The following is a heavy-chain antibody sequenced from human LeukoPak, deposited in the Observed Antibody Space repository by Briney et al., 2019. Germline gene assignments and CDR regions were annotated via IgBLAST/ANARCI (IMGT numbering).Heavy chain of an antibody. J-gene: IGHJ4*02. CDR1: GFTFSSYD. CDR2: IWYDGNNK. V-gene: IGHV3-33*01. CDR3: ARSTSSEYDIYHFDY. Sequence: PGGSLRLSCAASGFTFSSYDMHWVRQAPGKGLEWVAVIWYDGNNKYYADSVKGRFTISRDNSKNTLYLQMNSLRAEDTAVYYCARSTSSEYDIYHFDYWGQGTLVTVSS. D-gene: IGHD3-9*01.